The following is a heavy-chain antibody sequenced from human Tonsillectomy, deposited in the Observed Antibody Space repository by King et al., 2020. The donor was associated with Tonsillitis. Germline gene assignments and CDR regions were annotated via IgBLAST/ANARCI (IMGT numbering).Heavy chain of an antibody. CDR1: GFPCSNFA. V-gene: IGHV3-30*01. J-gene: IGHJ4*02. Sequence: VQLVESGGGVVQPGRSMRLSCAASGFPCSNFAMHWVRQAPGKGREWGAVISYDGSNKFYADSVKGRFTISRDNSKNTLWLQMNSLRAEDTAVYYCARARGYSYGFDFWGQGTLVTVSS. CDR2: ISYDGSNK. CDR3: ARARGYSYGFDF. D-gene: IGHD5-18*01.